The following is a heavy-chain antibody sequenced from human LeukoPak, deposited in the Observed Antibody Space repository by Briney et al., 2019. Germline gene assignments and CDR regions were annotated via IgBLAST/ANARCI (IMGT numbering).Heavy chain of an antibody. CDR2: ISGSGGST. V-gene: IGHV3-23*01. J-gene: IGHJ4*02. D-gene: IGHD2-2*01. CDR1: GFTFSSYA. CDR3: AKDLGGFSSTCDY. Sequence: PGGSLRLSCAASGFTFSSYAMSWVRQAPGKGLEWVSAISGSGGSTYYADSVKGRFTISRDNAKNSLYLQMNSLRAEDTALYYCAKDLGGFSSTCDYWGQGTLVTVSS.